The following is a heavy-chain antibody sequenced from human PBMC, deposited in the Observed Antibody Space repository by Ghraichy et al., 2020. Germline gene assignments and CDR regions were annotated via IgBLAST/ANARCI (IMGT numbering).Heavy chain of an antibody. CDR3: SRGLYGSGSYSAFDY. CDR2: ISYSGST. J-gene: IGHJ4*02. V-gene: IGHV4-34*01. CDR1: GGSFSGHY. D-gene: IGHD3-10*01. Sequence: SETLSLTCAVYGGSFSGHYWSWIRQPPGKGLEWIGEISYSGSTNYNPALKSRVTISVDTSKILCSLKLSSVTAADTAVYYCSRGLYGSGSYSAFDYWGQRTLVTVSS.